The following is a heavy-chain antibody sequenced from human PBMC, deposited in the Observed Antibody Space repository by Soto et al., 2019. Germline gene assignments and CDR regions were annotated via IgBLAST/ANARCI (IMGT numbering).Heavy chain of an antibody. Sequence: QVQVVQSGVEVRRPGSSVKVSCKASGDTFKNCVISWVRQAPGQGLEWMGGIIPLFGTTDFAPRFQGRLTITTDESTTTAYMELSRLRSEDTATYYCAAELGFGKLSVVWGQGTTVIVSS. CDR3: AAELGFGKLSVV. V-gene: IGHV1-69*01. D-gene: IGHD3-10*01. J-gene: IGHJ6*02. CDR1: GDTFKNCV. CDR2: IIPLFGTT.